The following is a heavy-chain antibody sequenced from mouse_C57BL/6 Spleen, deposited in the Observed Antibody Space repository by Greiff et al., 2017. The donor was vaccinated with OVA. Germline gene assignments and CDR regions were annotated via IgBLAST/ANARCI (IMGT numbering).Heavy chain of an antibody. Sequence: VQLQQSGAELVRPGASVKLSCTASGFNIKDDYMHWVKQRPEQGLEWIGWIDPENGDTEYASQFQGQAPITADTSSNTAYLQLSSLTSEDTAVYYCTLYGNSSRWYFDVWGTGTTGTVSS. V-gene: IGHV14-4*01. D-gene: IGHD2-1*01. J-gene: IGHJ1*03. CDR1: GFNIKDDY. CDR2: IDPENGDT. CDR3: TLYGNSSRWYFDV.